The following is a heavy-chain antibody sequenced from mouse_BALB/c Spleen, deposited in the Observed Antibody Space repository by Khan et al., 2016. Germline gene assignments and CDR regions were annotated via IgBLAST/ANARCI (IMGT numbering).Heavy chain of an antibody. CDR3: ARDVDDGWFAY. V-gene: IGHV3-6*02. CDR2: ISYDGYN. D-gene: IGHD2-12*01. Sequence: VQLQESGPGLVKPSQSLSLTCPATGYSITCGSFWYSIRQFLGNKLEWMGYISYDGYNDYNPSLKNRISITRDTSKHPFFLKLNSVTTEDTATYYYARDVDDGWFAYWGQGTLVTVSA. CDR1: GYSITCGSF. J-gene: IGHJ3*01.